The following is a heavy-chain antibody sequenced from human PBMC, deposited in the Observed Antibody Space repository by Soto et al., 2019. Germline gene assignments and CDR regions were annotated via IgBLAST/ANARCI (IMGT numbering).Heavy chain of an antibody. Sequence: QVQLQQWGAGLLKPSETLSLTCAVYGGSFSGYYWSWIRQPPGKGLEWIGEINHSGSTNYNPSRKRRVTISVDTSKNQFSLKLSSVTAADTAVYYCARRPFGGYDLDFDYWGQGTLVTVSS. D-gene: IGHD5-12*01. J-gene: IGHJ4*02. CDR3: ARRPFGGYDLDFDY. CDR2: INHSGST. CDR1: GGSFSGYY. V-gene: IGHV4-34*01.